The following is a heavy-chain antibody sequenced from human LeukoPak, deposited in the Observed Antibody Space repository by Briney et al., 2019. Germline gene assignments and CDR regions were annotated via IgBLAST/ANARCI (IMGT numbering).Heavy chain of an antibody. Sequence: SETLSLTCTVSGGSISSYYWSWIRRPPGKGLEWIGYIFYSGSTNYNPSLKSRVTILVDTSKNQFSLRLSSVTAADTAVYYCARNIRPGDLNWFDPWGQGTLVTVSS. CDR1: GGSISSYY. D-gene: IGHD7-27*01. CDR3: ARNIRPGDLNWFDP. J-gene: IGHJ5*02. V-gene: IGHV4-59*01. CDR2: IFYSGST.